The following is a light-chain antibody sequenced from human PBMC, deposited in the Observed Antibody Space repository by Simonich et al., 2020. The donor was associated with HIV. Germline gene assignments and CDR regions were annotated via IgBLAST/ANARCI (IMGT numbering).Light chain of an antibody. Sequence: QSVLPQPPSASGTPGQRVTISCSGSSSNIGSHYVYWYPQLPGTAPKLLMYRNDQRPAGVPDRFSGSKAGTSASLAISGLRSEDETDYYCAAWDDSLSVWVFGGGTKLTVL. CDR2: RND. CDR1: SSNIGSHY. CDR3: AAWDDSLSVWV. V-gene: IGLV1-47*01. J-gene: IGLJ3*02.